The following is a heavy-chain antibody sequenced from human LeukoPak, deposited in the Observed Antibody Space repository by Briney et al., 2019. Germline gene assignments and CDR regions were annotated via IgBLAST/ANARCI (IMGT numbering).Heavy chain of an antibody. CDR3: ARDLMGIAYRGAFYY. D-gene: IGHD6-13*01. CDR2: INWNGGST. Sequence: SGGSLRLSCAASGFTFDDYGMSWVRQAPGKGLEWVSGINWNGGSTGYADSVKGRFTISRDNAKNSLYLQMNSLRAEDTALYYCARDLMGIAYRGAFYYWGQGTLVTVSS. J-gene: IGHJ4*02. V-gene: IGHV3-20*04. CDR1: GFTFDDYG.